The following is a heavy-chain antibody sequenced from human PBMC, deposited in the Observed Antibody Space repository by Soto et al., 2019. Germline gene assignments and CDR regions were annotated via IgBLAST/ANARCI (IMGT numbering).Heavy chain of an antibody. CDR3: ATVEVVVAATPRVLFDY. D-gene: IGHD2-15*01. CDR2: FDPEDGET. Sequence: ASANVSFKVSGYTLTELSMHWVRQAPGKGLEWMGGFDPEDGETIYAQKFQGRVTMTEDTSTDTAYMELSSLRSEDTVVYYCATVEVVVAATPRVLFDYWGQGTLVTVSS. V-gene: IGHV1-24*01. J-gene: IGHJ4*02. CDR1: GYTLTELS.